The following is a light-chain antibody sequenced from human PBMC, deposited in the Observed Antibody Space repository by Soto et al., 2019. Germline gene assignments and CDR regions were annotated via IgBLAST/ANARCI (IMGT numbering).Light chain of an antibody. J-gene: IGKJ1*01. V-gene: IGKV1-5*01. CDR3: QQYKSYKT. CDR2: DSS. CDR1: QTISSG. Sequence: DSPMTQSASTLSASVGDRVTITCRASQTISSGLAWYQQKPGKAPKVLIYDSSTLESGVPSRFSGSGSGTEFTLTISSLQPDDFATYYCQQYKSYKTFGQGTKV.